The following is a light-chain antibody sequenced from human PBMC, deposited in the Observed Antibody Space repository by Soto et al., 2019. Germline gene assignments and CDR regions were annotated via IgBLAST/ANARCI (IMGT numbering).Light chain of an antibody. J-gene: IGLJ1*01. V-gene: IGLV1-40*01. CDR1: SSNIGAGYD. Sequence: QSVLTQPPSVSGAPGHRVTISCTWSSSNIGAGYDVHWYQQLPGTAPKLLIYDNSNRPSGVPDRFSGSKSGTSASLAITGLQAEDEADYYRQSYDSSLSDYVFGTGTKLTVL. CDR2: DNS. CDR3: QSYDSSLSDYV.